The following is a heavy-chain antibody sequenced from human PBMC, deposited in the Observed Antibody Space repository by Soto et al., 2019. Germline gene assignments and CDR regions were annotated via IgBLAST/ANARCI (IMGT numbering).Heavy chain of an antibody. J-gene: IGHJ5*02. CDR3: ARDASGELLETGHNWFDP. CDR2: TYYRSKWYN. D-gene: IGHD1-26*01. Sequence: SQTLSLTCAISGDSVSSNSAAWNWIRQSPSRGLEWLGRTYYRSKWYNDYAVSVKSRITINPDTSKNQFSLQLNSVTPEDTAVYYCARDASGELLETGHNWFDPWGQGTLVTVSS. V-gene: IGHV6-1*01. CDR1: GDSVSSNSAA.